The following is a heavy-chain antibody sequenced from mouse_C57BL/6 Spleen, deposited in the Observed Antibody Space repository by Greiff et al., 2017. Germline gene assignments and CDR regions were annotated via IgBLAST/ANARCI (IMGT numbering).Heavy chain of an antibody. V-gene: IGHV5-15*01. CDR1: GFTFSDYG. Sequence: EVNVVESGGGLVQPGGSLKLSCAASGFTFSDYGMAWVRQAPRKGPEWVAFISNLAYSIYYADTVTGRFTITRENAKNTLYLEMSSLRSEDTAMYYCARRDDYDGEDYYAMDYWGQGTSVTVSS. CDR3: ARRDDYDGEDYYAMDY. D-gene: IGHD2-4*01. J-gene: IGHJ4*01. CDR2: ISNLAYSI.